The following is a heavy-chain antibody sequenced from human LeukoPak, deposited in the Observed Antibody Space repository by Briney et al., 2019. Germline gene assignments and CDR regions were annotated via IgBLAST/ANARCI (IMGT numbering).Heavy chain of an antibody. CDR3: AREGGSYSNYFDY. V-gene: IGHV3-74*01. CDR1: GFTFSSFG. Sequence: GGSLRLSCAASGFTFSSFGMRWVRQAPGKGLEWVSRIYSDGISTSYADSVKGRFTISRDNAKNTLYLQMNSLKAEDTAIYYCAREGGSYSNYFDYWGQGTLVTVSS. D-gene: IGHD1-26*01. CDR2: IYSDGIST. J-gene: IGHJ4*02.